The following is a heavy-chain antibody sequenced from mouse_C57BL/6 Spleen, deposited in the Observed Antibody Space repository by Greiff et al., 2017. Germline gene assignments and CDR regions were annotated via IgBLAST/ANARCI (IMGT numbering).Heavy chain of an antibody. CDR3: ARETTVLASDY. Sequence: QVQLQQSGAELAKPGASVKLSCKASGYTFTSYWMHWVKQRPGQGLEWIGYINPSSGYTKYNQKFKDTATLTADKSSSTACMQLSSLAYEYSAVYYCARETTVLASDYWGQGTTLTVSS. D-gene: IGHD1-1*01. V-gene: IGHV1-7*01. J-gene: IGHJ2*01. CDR1: GYTFTSYW. CDR2: INPSSGYT.